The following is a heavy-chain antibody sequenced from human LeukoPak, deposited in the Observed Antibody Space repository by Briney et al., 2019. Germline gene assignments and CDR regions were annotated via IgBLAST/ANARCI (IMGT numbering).Heavy chain of an antibody. CDR2: IFYSGST. V-gene: IGHV4-38-2*02. CDR1: NYSISTDYY. J-gene: IGHJ3*02. D-gene: IGHD3-10*01. CDR3: AKSNGYGLVDI. Sequence: PSETLSLTCSVSNYSISTDYYWGWIRQPPGKGLEWIGNIFYSGSTYYSPSLKSRVTISLDTSRNQFSLKLNSVTAADTAVYYCAKSNGYGLVDIWGQGTMVTVSS.